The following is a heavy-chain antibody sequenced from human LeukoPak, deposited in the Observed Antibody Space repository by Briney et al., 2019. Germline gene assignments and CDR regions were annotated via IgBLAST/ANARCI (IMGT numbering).Heavy chain of an antibody. J-gene: IGHJ4*02. V-gene: IGHV3-48*03. CDR3: ARGESSGWDRQDFFDY. CDR2: ISSTSSTI. CDR1: GFTFNSYE. Sequence: GGSLRLSSAASGFTFNSYEMNWVRQAPGKGLEWVSYISSTSSTIYYADSVRGRFTISRDKAKNSLHLQMNSLRAEDTAVYYCARGESSGWDRQDFFDYWGQGTLVTVSS. D-gene: IGHD6-19*01.